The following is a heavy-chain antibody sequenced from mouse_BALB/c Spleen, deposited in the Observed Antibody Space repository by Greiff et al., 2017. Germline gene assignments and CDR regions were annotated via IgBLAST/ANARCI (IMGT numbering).Heavy chain of an antibody. CDR2: ISSGSSTI. J-gene: IGHJ4*01. V-gene: IGHV5-17*02. CDR3: ARDYDRGYAMDY. CDR1: GFTFSSFG. D-gene: IGHD2-4*01. Sequence: EVKLMESGGGLVQPGGSRKLSCAASGFTFSSFGMHWVRQAPEKGLEWVAYISSGSSTIYYADTVKGRFTISRDNPKNTLFLQMTSLRSEDTAMYYCARDYDRGYAMDYWGQGTSVTVSS.